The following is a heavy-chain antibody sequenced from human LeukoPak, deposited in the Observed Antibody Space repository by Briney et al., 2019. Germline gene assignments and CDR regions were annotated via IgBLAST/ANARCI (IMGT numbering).Heavy chain of an antibody. D-gene: IGHD5-12*01. CDR2: INHSGST. J-gene: IGHJ4*02. V-gene: IGHV4-34*01. Sequence: PSETLSLTCAVYGGSFSGYYWSWIRQPPGKGLEWIGEINHSGSTNYNPSLKSRVTISVDTSKNQFSLKLSSVTAADTAVYYCARLGYSGTHWGQGTLVTVSS. CDR3: ARLGYSGTH. CDR1: GGSFSGYY.